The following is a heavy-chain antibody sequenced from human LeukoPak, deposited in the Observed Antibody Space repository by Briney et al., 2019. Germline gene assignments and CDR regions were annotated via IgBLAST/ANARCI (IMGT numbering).Heavy chain of an antibody. CDR2: INPSGGST. D-gene: IGHD6-13*01. Sequence: ASVKVSCKASGYTFTSYYMHWVRQAPGQGLEWMGIINPSGGSTSYAQKFQGRVIMTRDTSTSTVYMELSSLRSEDTAVYYCACATRSDRAAAGFDAFDIWGQGTMVTVSS. CDR3: ACATRSDRAAAGFDAFDI. V-gene: IGHV1-46*01. J-gene: IGHJ3*02. CDR1: GYTFTSYY.